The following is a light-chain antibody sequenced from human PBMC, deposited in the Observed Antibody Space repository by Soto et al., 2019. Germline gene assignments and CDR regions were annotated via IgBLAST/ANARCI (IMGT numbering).Light chain of an antibody. J-gene: IGKJ1*01. CDR3: QKYATSPWT. V-gene: IGKV3-20*01. CDR1: QSVNNEY. CDR2: GAY. Sequence: ELGWMQSPGTLSLSPGERATLSCMASQSVNNEYLAWYQQKPGQAHRLLIYGAYNRATGIPDRFRGSRSGTDFTLTISGLEPEDFGVYFCQKYATSPWTFGQGNSVDLK.